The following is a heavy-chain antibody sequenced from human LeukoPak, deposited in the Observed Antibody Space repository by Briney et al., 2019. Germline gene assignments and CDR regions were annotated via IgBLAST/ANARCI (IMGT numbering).Heavy chain of an antibody. J-gene: IGHJ4*02. V-gene: IGHV3-30*04. CDR1: GFTFSSYA. CDR2: ISYDGSNK. D-gene: IGHD5-18*01. CDR3: ARDLRGYSYGTEGSFDY. Sequence: GRSLRLSCAASGFTFSSYAMHWVRQAPGKGLEWVAVISYDGSNKYYADSVKGRFTISRDNSKNTLYLQMNSLRAEDTAVYYCARDLRGYSYGTEGSFDYWGQGTLVTVSS.